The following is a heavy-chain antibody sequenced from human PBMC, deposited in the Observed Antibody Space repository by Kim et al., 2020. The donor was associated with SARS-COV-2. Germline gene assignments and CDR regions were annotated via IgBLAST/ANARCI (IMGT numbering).Heavy chain of an antibody. CDR2: GDK. V-gene: IGHV2-70*19. J-gene: IGHJ4*02. Sequence: GDKHSRTSLKTRLTISKDTSKNQVVLTMTSMDPVDTATYYCARGRYYYDFWGQGTLVTVSS. CDR3: ARGRYYYDF.